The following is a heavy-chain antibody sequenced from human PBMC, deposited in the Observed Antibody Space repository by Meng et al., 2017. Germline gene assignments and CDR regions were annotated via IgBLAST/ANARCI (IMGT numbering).Heavy chain of an antibody. J-gene: IGHJ4*02. CDR2: IWYDGSNK. CDR1: GFTFSSYG. CDR3: IMIVVATLDY. V-gene: IGHV3-33*01. D-gene: IGHD3-22*01. Sequence: GESLKISCAASGFTFSSYGMHWVRQAPGKGLEWVAVIWYDGSNKYYADSVKGRFTISRDNSKNTLYLQMNSLRAEDTAVYYCIMIVVATLDYWGQGTLVTVSS.